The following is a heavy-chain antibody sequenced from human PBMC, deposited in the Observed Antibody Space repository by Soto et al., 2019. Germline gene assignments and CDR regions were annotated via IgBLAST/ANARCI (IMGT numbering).Heavy chain of an antibody. CDR2: INHSGST. CDR1: GGSFSGYY. D-gene: IGHD3-16*01. Sequence: SETLSLTCAVYGGSFSGYYWSWIRQPPGKGLEWIGEINHSGSTNYNPSLKSRVTISVDTSKNQFSLKLSSVTAADTAVYYCARGREFYVWGIKSPRFDYWGQGTLVTVSS. J-gene: IGHJ4*02. CDR3: ARGREFYVWGIKSPRFDY. V-gene: IGHV4-34*01.